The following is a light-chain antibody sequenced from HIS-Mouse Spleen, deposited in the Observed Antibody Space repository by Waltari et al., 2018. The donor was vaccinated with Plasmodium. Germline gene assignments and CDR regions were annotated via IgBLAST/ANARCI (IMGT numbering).Light chain of an antibody. CDR1: SSDVGGYNY. CDR2: EVS. Sequence: QSALTQPPPASGSPGQSVTISCTATSSDVGGYNYVSWYQQHPGKAPKLMIYEVSKRPSGVPDRFSGSKSGNTASLTVSGLQAEDEADYYCSSYAGSNNLVFGGGTKLTVL. J-gene: IGLJ2*01. CDR3: SSYAGSNNLV. V-gene: IGLV2-8*01.